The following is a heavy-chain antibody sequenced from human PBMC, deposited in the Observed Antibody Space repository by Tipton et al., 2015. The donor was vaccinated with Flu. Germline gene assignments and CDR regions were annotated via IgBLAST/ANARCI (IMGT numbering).Heavy chain of an antibody. V-gene: IGHV1-2*04. J-gene: IGHJ6*02. CDR3: ARDIVVVPAAIEPVELNNYHYGMDV. Sequence: QSGPEVKKPGASVKVSCKASGYTFTGYYMHWVRQAPGQGLEWMGWINPNSGGTNYAQKFQGWVTMTRDTSISTAYMELSRLRSDDTAVYYCARDIVVVPAAIEPVELNNYHYGMDVWDQGP. D-gene: IGHD2-2*01. CDR1: GYTFTGYY. CDR2: INPNSGGT.